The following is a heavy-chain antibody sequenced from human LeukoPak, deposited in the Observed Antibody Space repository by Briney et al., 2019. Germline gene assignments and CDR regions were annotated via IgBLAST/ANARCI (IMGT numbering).Heavy chain of an antibody. Sequence: PGGSLRLSCAASGFTFSNSWMTWVRQAPGKGLERVANIKEDGSETYYVDSVRGRFSISRDNAKNSVYLEMNSLRAEDTAVYFCARAASDYDILTGYIPAPFDYWGQGTLVTVSS. CDR1: GFTFSNSW. D-gene: IGHD3-9*01. CDR3: ARAASDYDILTGYIPAPFDY. J-gene: IGHJ4*02. CDR2: IKEDGSET. V-gene: IGHV3-7*01.